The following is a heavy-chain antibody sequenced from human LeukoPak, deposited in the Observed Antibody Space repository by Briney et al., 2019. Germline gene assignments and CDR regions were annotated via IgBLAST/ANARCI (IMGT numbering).Heavy chain of an antibody. V-gene: IGHV4-39*01. Sequence: SETLSLTCAVSGVSISDYYWGWVRQSSGKALEWIGNIYYTGMTYINPSLERRITISIDTSKKQFSLKMNFVTEADTAVYYCARLSVVLSDNWFDPWGQGTLVTVSS. CDR3: ARLSVVLSDNWFDP. CDR2: IYYTGMT. CDR1: GVSISDYY. D-gene: IGHD2-21*01. J-gene: IGHJ5*02.